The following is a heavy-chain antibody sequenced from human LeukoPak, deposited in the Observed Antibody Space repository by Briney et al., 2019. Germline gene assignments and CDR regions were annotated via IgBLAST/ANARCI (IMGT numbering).Heavy chain of an antibody. J-gene: IGHJ4*02. CDR3: ANARGG. Sequence: GGSLRLSCAASGFTFSSYAMSWVRQAPGKGLEWVSAISDSGGNTYYADSMKGRFTISRDNSKNTLYLQMNSLRADDTAIYYCANARGGWGQGTLVTASS. CDR2: ISDSGGNT. CDR1: GFTFSSYA. D-gene: IGHD3-10*01. V-gene: IGHV3-23*01.